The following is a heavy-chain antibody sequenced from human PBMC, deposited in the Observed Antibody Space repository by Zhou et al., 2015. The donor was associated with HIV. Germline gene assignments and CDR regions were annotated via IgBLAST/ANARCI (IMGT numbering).Heavy chain of an antibody. D-gene: IGHD6-6*01. CDR2: IIPLFTTP. V-gene: IGHV1-69*01. CDR3: ATRNDHSSSSVWDYFDS. J-gene: IGHJ4*02. Sequence: QVQLAQSGAEVKKPGSSVKVSCKTSGGTFSTYAISWVRQAPGQGLEWMGGIIPLFTTPKYAEKFQDRVTITADESTSTAYMELSSLSSEDTAVYFCATRNDHSSSSVWDYFDSWGQGTLVTVSS. CDR1: GGTFSTYA.